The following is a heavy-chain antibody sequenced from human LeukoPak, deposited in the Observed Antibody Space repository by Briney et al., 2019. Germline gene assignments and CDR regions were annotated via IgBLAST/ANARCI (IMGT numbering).Heavy chain of an antibody. CDR1: GFIFSMYE. V-gene: IGHV3-48*03. D-gene: IGHD3-16*01. J-gene: IGHJ6*02. CDR2: TTGSGGST. Sequence: PGGSLRLSCVASGFIFSMYEVNWVRQAPGKGLEWLSYTTGSGGSTHYADSVKGRFTVSRDNAKDSLYLQMNSLRVEDTAVYYCARDLTPKSSLANYGLDVWGQGSTVIVSS. CDR3: ARDLTPKSSLANYGLDV.